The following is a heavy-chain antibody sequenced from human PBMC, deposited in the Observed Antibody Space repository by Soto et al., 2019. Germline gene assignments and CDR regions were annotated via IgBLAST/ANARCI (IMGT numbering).Heavy chain of an antibody. Sequence: PVGSLRLSCAASGFTFSSYWMHWVRQAPGKGLVWVSHINSDGSSTTYADSVKGRFTISRDNAKNTLYLQMNSLRAEDTAVYYCARDQLYYNDISGRPLNAFDVWGQGTMVTVSS. CDR1: GFTFSSYW. CDR3: ARDQLYYNDISGRPLNAFDV. CDR2: INSDGSST. D-gene: IGHD3-22*01. J-gene: IGHJ3*01. V-gene: IGHV3-74*01.